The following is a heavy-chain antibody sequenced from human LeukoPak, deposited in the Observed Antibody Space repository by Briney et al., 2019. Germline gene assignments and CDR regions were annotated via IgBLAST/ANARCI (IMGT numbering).Heavy chain of an antibody. J-gene: IGHJ6*03. CDR1: GGSISSSSYY. V-gene: IGHV4-39*07. D-gene: IGHD6-13*01. Sequence: SETLSLTCTVSGGSISSSSYYWGWIRRPPGKGLEWIGSIYYSGSTYYNPSLKSRVTVSVDTSKNQFSLKLSSVTAADTAVYYCASTSSSSWYGYYYYYMDVWGKGTTVTVSS. CDR2: IYYSGST. CDR3: ASTSSSSWYGYYYYYMDV.